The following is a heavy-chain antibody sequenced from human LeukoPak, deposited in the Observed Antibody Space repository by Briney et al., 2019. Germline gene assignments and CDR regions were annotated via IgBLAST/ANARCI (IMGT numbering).Heavy chain of an antibody. V-gene: IGHV4-4*07. D-gene: IGHD5-18*01. J-gene: IGHJ5*02. CDR1: GGSISSYY. CDR3: ARQFYTAIVLFWFDP. CDR2: IYISGST. Sequence: YPPETLSLTCTVSGGSISSYYWSWIRQPAGKGLEWIGRIYISGSTNYNPSLKSRVTISVDTSKNQFSLKLSSVTAADTAVYYCARQFYTAIVLFWFDPWGLGTLVTVSS.